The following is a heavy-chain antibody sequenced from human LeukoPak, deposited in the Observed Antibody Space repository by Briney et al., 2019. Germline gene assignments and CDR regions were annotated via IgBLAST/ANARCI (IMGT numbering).Heavy chain of an antibody. Sequence: GGSLRLSCAASEFTFSNYTLHWVRQAPGKGLQWVAVISYDGNTIHYADSVKGRFIISRDTSKNTLYLQMNSLRAEDTAVYYCARSGGLQKFDYWGQGTLVTVSS. CDR3: ARSGGLQKFDY. CDR2: ISYDGNTI. V-gene: IGHV3-30-3*01. J-gene: IGHJ4*02. D-gene: IGHD4-11*01. CDR1: EFTFSNYT.